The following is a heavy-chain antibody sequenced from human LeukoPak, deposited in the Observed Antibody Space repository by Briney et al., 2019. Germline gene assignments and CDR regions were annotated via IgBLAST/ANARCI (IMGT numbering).Heavy chain of an antibody. CDR3: ARLAETNVD. D-gene: IGHD3-3*02. J-gene: IGHJ4*02. CDR2: INCNGGGT. V-gene: IGHV1-2*06. Sequence: ASVKVSCKASGYTFTGYYIHWVRQAPGQGLEWMGRINCNGGGTSYAQKFQGRVTITRDTSASTAYMELSSLRSEDTAVYYCARLAETNVDWGQGTLVTVSS. CDR1: GYTFTGYY.